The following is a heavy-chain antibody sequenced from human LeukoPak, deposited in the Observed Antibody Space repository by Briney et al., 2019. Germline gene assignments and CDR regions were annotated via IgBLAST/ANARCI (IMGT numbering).Heavy chain of an antibody. Sequence: GASVKVSCKASGYTFTSYAISWLRQAAGQGLEWVGRIIPTLGIANYAQKFQGRVTITADKSTSTAYMELSSLRSEDTAVYYCARLVRDMYFDLWGRGTLVTVSS. V-gene: IGHV1-69*04. CDR1: GYTFTSYA. CDR3: ARLVRDMYFDL. CDR2: IIPTLGIA. D-gene: IGHD2-15*01. J-gene: IGHJ2*01.